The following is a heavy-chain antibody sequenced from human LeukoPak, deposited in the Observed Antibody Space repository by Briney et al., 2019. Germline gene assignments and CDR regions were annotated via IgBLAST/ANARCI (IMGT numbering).Heavy chain of an antibody. Sequence: GGSLRLSCAAAGFTFNAYAMHWVRQAPGKGLEWVSGISWNSGSIGYADSVKGRFTISRDNAKNSLYLQMNSLRAEDTALYYCAKDSYYGGNSGWFNPWGQGTLVTVSS. CDR1: GFTFNAYA. CDR2: ISWNSGSI. D-gene: IGHD4-23*01. V-gene: IGHV3-9*01. CDR3: AKDSYYGGNSGWFNP. J-gene: IGHJ5*02.